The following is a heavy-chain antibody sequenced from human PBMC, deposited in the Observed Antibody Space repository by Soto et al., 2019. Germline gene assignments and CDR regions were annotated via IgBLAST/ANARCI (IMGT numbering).Heavy chain of an antibody. Sequence: ASVKVSCKASGYTFSSYHISWVRQAPGQGLEWMGWISAYNGNTNYAQKLQGRVTMTTDTSTSTAYMELRSLRSDDTAVYYCARHSPPMYDILTGTTLDPYYGMDVWGQGTTVTVSS. CDR3: ARHSPPMYDILTGTTLDPYYGMDV. CDR2: ISAYNGNT. CDR1: GYTFSSYH. V-gene: IGHV1-18*01. D-gene: IGHD3-9*01. J-gene: IGHJ6*02.